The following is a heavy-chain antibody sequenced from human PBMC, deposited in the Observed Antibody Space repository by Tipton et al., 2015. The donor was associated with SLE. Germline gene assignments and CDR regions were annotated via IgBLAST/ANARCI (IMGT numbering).Heavy chain of an antibody. Sequence: TLSLTCTVSGGSISSSSYYWGWIRQPPGKGLEWIGSIYYSGSTYYNPSLKSRVTISVDTSKNQFSLKLSSVTAADTAVYYCARGGYDSSCYSPHAFDIWGQGTMVTVSS. V-gene: IGHV4-39*07. J-gene: IGHJ3*02. D-gene: IGHD3-22*01. CDR3: ARGGYDSSCYSPHAFDI. CDR1: GGSISSSSYY. CDR2: IYYSGST.